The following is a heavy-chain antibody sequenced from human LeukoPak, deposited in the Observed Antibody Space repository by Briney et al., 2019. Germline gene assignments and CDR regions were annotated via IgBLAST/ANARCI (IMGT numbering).Heavy chain of an antibody. CDR3: AKGDIMITFGGVIAYNDAFDI. CDR2: ISYDGSNK. Sequence: VWSLRLSCAASRFTFSSYGMHWVRQAPGKGLEWVAVISYDGSNKYYADSVKGRFTTSRDNSKNTLYLQMNSLRAEDTAVYYCAKGDIMITFGGVIAYNDAFDIWGQGTMVTVSS. CDR1: RFTFSSYG. V-gene: IGHV3-30*18. J-gene: IGHJ3*02. D-gene: IGHD3-16*02.